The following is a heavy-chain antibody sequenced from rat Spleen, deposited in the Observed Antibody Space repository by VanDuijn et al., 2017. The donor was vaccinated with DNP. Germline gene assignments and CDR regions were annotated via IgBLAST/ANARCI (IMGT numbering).Heavy chain of an antibody. J-gene: IGHJ4*01. D-gene: IGHD1-12*03. V-gene: IGHV5-7*01. CDR2: IVHDGSRT. CDR3: AREGDYYDGYGDALDA. Sequence: EVQLVESGGGLVQPGRSLKVSCEVSGFTFRDYNMAWVRQTPKTGLEWVATIVHDGSRTYYLDSVKGRFTISRDDAQDTLYLQMNSLRSEDTATYYCAREGDYYDGYGDALDAWGPGTSVTVSS. CDR1: GFTFRDYN.